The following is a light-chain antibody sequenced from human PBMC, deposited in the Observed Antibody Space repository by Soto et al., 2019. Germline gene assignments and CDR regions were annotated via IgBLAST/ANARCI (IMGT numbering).Light chain of an antibody. V-gene: IGKV3-20*01. J-gene: IGKJ1*01. CDR1: QSISRY. CDR3: QQYGSSPPT. Sequence: IVLTQSPGTLSLSPGERTTLSCRASQSISRYLAWYQQKPDQGPRLLIYGASSRATGTPDRFSGSGSGTDFTLTINRLEPEDFALYYCQQYGSSPPTFGQGTKVDIK. CDR2: GAS.